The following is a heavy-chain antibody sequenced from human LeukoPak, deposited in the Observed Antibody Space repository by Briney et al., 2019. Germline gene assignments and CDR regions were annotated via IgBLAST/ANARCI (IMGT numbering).Heavy chain of an antibody. D-gene: IGHD3-9*01. CDR1: GYSFTNYW. CDR3: ARLGGAVLRYFDWEFDY. J-gene: IGHJ4*02. Sequence: GESLKISCKSSGYSFTNYWIGWVRQMPGKGLEWMGIIYPGDSDTRYSPSFQGQVTISADKSISTAYLQWSSLKASDTAMYYCARLGGAVLRYFDWEFDYWGQGTLVTVSS. CDR2: IYPGDSDT. V-gene: IGHV5-51*01.